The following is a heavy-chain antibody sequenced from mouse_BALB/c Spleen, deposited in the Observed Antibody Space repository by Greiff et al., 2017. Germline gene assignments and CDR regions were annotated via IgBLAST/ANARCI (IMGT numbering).Heavy chain of an antibody. V-gene: IGHV14-1*02. J-gene: IGHJ2*01. Sequence: EVQLQQSGAELVRPGASVKLSCKASGFNFNDYYMHWVKQRPEQGLEWIGWIDPENGNTIYDPKFQGKASITADTSSNTAYLQLSSLTSEDTAVYYCARNYYFDDWGQGTTLTVSS. CDR3: ARNYYFDD. CDR1: GFNFNDYY. CDR2: IDPENGNT.